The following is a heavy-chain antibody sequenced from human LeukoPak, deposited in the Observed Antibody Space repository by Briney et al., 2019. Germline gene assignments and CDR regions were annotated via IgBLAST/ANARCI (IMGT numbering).Heavy chain of an antibody. V-gene: IGHV3-74*01. Sequence: PGGSLRLSRAASGFTFSSYWMHWVRQAPGKGLVWVSRINSDGSTISYADSVKGRFTISRDNAKNTLYLQMNSLRAEDTAVYYCARPDSSAYYYFDYWGQGTLVAVSS. D-gene: IGHD3-22*01. CDR1: GFTFSSYW. CDR3: ARPDSSAYYYFDY. CDR2: INSDGSTI. J-gene: IGHJ4*02.